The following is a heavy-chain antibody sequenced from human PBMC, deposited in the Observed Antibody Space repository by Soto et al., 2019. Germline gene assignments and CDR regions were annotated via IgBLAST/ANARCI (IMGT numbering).Heavy chain of an antibody. CDR1: GYTFTSYA. V-gene: IGHV1-3*01. J-gene: IGHJ6*02. CDR3: ARVYLVVVAAVNPSYSGMDV. D-gene: IGHD2-15*01. CDR2: ITAGNGNT. Sequence: QVQLVQSGAEVKKPGASVKVSCKASGYTFTSYAMHWVRQAPGQRLEWLGWITAGNGNTKYSQKFQGRVTITRDTSASTAYMALSSLRSEDTAVYYCARVYLVVVAAVNPSYSGMDVWGQGPTVTVSS.